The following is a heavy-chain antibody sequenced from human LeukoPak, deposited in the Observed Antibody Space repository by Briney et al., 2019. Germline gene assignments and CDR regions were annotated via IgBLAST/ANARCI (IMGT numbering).Heavy chain of an antibody. CDR1: GGSISSGSYY. CDR2: IYTSGSA. J-gene: IGHJ4*02. Sequence: SETLSLTCTVSGGSISSGSYYWSWIRQPAGKGLEWIGRIYTSGSANYNPSLKSRVTISVDTSKNQFSLKLSSVTAADTAVYYCARSPTLVETLEQYYFDYWGQGTLVTVSS. D-gene: IGHD1-26*01. CDR3: ARSPTLVETLEQYYFDY. V-gene: IGHV4-61*02.